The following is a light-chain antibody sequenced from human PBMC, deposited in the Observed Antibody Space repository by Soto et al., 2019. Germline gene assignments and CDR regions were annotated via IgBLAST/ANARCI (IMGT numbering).Light chain of an antibody. CDR3: QQYNNRPLT. CDR1: QSVSSN. V-gene: IGKV3-15*01. Sequence: EIVMTQSPATLSVSPGERATLSCRASQSVSSNLAWYQQKPGQAPRLLIYGASTRATGIPARFSGSGSGTEFTLTISSLQSEDFAVYYCQQYNNRPLTFGGGTKVDNK. J-gene: IGKJ4*01. CDR2: GAS.